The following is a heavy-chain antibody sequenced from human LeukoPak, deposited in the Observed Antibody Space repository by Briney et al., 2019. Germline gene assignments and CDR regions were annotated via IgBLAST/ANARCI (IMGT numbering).Heavy chain of an antibody. D-gene: IGHD6-13*01. V-gene: IGHV1-69*13. CDR3: ARTTEAHSWQTRYYSYYMDV. Sequence: SVKVSCKASGGTFSSYAINWVRQAPGQGLEWMGGIIPIFDTPNYAQKFQGRVTITADESTSTAYMELSSLRSEDTAVYYCARTTEAHSWQTRYYSYYMDVWGKGTTVTVSS. J-gene: IGHJ6*03. CDR1: GGTFSSYA. CDR2: IIPIFDTP.